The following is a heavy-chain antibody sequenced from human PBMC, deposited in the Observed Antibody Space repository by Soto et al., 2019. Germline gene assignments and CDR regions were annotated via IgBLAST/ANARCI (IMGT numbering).Heavy chain of an antibody. CDR2: INHSGST. CDR3: ARGVAVAGTGEDSWFDP. D-gene: IGHD6-19*01. Sequence: SETLSLTCAVYGGSFSGYYWSWIRQPPGKGLEWIGEINHSGSTNYNPSLKSRVTISVDTSKSQFSLKLSSVTAADTAVYYCARGVAVAGTGEDSWFDPWGQGTLVTVSS. J-gene: IGHJ5*02. CDR1: GGSFSGYY. V-gene: IGHV4-34*01.